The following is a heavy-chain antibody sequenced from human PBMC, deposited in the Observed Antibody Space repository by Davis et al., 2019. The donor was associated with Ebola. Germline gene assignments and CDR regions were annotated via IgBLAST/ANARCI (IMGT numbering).Heavy chain of an antibody. V-gene: IGHV1-18*01. CDR2: ISAYNGNT. CDR1: GYTFTSYG. CDR3: ARDFEQQPVVYYYYYGMDV. Sequence: AASVKVSCKASGYTFTSYGISWVRQAPGQGLEWMGWISAYNGNTNYAQKFQGRVTMTRDTSTSTVYMELSSLRSEDTAVYYCARDFEQQPVVYYYYYGMDVWGQGTTVTVSS. J-gene: IGHJ6*02. D-gene: IGHD6-13*01.